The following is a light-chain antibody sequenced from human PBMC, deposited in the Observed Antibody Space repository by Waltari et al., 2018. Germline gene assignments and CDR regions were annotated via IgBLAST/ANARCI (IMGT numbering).Light chain of an antibody. CDR1: QSLLHSNGYNY. Sequence: DIVMTQSPLSLPVTPGEPASISCRSSQSLLHSNGYNYFDWYLQKPGQSPQFLIYLGSNRASGVPDRFSGSGSGTDFTLKISRVEAEDVGVYYCMQALQTPPWTFGQGTKVEIK. V-gene: IGKV2-28*01. J-gene: IGKJ1*01. CDR2: LGS. CDR3: MQALQTPPWT.